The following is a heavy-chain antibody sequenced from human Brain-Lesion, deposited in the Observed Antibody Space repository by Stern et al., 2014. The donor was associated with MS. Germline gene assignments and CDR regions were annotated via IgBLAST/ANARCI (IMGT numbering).Heavy chain of an antibody. D-gene: IGHD2-2*01. CDR2: IFNSGST. Sequence: VQLEESGPGLVKPSQTLSLSCTVSGGSISSGGYYWSWIRPPAGKGLEWIGRIFNSGSTSYNPSLKSRVTISIDTSKNQFSLRLNPMTAADTAVYYCARGRVVPGFQYYATDVWGQGTTVIVSS. CDR1: GGSISSGGYY. CDR3: ARGRVVPGFQYYATDV. J-gene: IGHJ6*02. V-gene: IGHV4-61*02.